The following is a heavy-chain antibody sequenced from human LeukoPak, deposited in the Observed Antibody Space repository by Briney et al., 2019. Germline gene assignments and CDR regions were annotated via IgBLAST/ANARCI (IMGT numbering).Heavy chain of an antibody. J-gene: IGHJ6*02. CDR3: ARRGTGHGMDV. Sequence: GGSLGLSCAASGFTFNNYWIHWVRQVPGKGLVWVSRINNDGSSASYVDSVKGRFTISRDNAKNTLFLQMNSLRAEDTAVYYCARRGTGHGMDVWGQGTTVIVSS. D-gene: IGHD1-1*01. V-gene: IGHV3-74*01. CDR2: INNDGSSA. CDR1: GFTFNNYW.